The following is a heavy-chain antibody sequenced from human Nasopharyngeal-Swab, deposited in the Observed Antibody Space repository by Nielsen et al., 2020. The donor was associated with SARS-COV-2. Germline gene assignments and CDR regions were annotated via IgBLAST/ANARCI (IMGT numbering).Heavy chain of an antibody. CDR2: ISDDGNNK. CDR1: EFTFSHYG. V-gene: IGHV3-30*03. CDR3: ARPARRGLNWFDP. D-gene: IGHD3-22*01. Sequence: GESLKISCAVSEFTFSHYGMNWVRQAPDKGLEWVAVISDDGNNKYYADSVKGRFTISRDNSKNTLYLQMNSLSAEDTAVYYCARPARRGLNWFDPWGQGTLVTVSS. J-gene: IGHJ5*02.